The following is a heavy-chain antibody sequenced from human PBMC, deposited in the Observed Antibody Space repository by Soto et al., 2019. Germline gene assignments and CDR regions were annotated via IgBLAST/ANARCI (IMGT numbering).Heavy chain of an antibody. D-gene: IGHD6-13*01. CDR3: ARDVEAAAGTLDY. V-gene: IGHV4-34*01. Sequence: SETLSLTCAVYGASLSDNYCNWLRQPPGKGLEWIGEINHSGNTNYNPSLRSRVTISVDTSKNQFSLKLSSVTAADTAVYYCARDVEAAAGTLDYWGQGTLVTVSS. CDR1: GASLSDNY. J-gene: IGHJ4*02. CDR2: INHSGNT.